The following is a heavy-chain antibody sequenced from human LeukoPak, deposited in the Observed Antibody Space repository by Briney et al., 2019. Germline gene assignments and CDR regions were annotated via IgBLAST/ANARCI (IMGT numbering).Heavy chain of an antibody. CDR2: TRSRPYGGTT. Sequence: GGSLRLSCTASGFTFGEYAMSWVRQAPGKGLEWVGFTRSRPYGGTTEYAASVKGRFTISRDDSKSIAFLQMNSLKTEDTAVYYCTSDRVGATSPFDYWGQGTLVTVSS. V-gene: IGHV3-49*04. CDR1: GFTFGEYA. D-gene: IGHD1-26*01. CDR3: TSDRVGATSPFDY. J-gene: IGHJ4*02.